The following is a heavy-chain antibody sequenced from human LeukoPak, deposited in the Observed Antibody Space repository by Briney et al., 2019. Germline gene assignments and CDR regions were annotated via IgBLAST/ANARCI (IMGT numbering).Heavy chain of an antibody. CDR3: AKDSGGGVLRFLEWLPGEGYFDY. CDR2: ISGSGGST. D-gene: IGHD3-3*01. CDR1: GFTFSSYA. J-gene: IGHJ4*02. Sequence: PGGSLRLSCAASGFTFSSYAMSWVRQAPGKGLEWVSAISGSGGSTYYADSVKGRFTISRDNSKNTLYLQMNSLRAEDTAVYYCAKDSGGGVLRFLEWLPGEGYFDYWGQGTLVIVSS. V-gene: IGHV3-23*01.